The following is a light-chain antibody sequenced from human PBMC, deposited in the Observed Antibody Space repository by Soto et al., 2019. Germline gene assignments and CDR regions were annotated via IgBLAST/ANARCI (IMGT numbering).Light chain of an antibody. J-gene: IGKJ5*01. V-gene: IGKV3-20*01. CDR1: QTVTRDY. Sequence: VFTQSPGTQSLSPGETATLSCRAIQTVTRDYLPWSQQRPGQAPRLLTFATSRRATGIPARFSGSGSGTEFTLTISRLEPEDFAVYYCQQYGSSPQVTFDQGTRLEI. CDR2: ATS. CDR3: QQYGSSPQVT.